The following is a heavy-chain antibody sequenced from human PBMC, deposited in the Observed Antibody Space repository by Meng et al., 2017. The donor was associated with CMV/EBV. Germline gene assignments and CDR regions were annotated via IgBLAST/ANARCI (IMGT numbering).Heavy chain of an antibody. CDR2: IYSGDST. J-gene: IGHJ4*02. Sequence: EGSLKISCAASGFAVSGNYMSWVRQAPGKGLQWVSVIYSGDSTYYADSVKGRFTISRDNSKNTLYLQMNSLRAEDTAVYYCARAYDYGDYDSCYFDYWGQGTLVTVSS. CDR1: GFAVSGNY. CDR3: ARAYDYGDYDSCYFDY. D-gene: IGHD4-17*01. V-gene: IGHV3-53*01.